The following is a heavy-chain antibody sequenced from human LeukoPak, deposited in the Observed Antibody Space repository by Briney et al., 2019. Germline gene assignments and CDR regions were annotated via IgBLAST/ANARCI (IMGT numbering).Heavy chain of an antibody. V-gene: IGHV3-21*01. Sequence: GSLRLSCAASGFTFSFYNMNWCRQAPGKGLEWVSSISSSSSYIYYADSVKGRFTISRDNAKNSLYLQMNILRAEDTAVYYCARDLPRGYSPSYYYGVDVWGQGTTVTVSS. CDR1: GFTFSFYN. CDR2: ISSSSSYI. D-gene: IGHD5-18*01. J-gene: IGHJ6*02. CDR3: ARDLPRGYSPSYYYGVDV.